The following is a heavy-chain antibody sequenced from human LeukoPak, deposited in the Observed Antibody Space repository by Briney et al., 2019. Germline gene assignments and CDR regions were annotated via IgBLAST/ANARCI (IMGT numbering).Heavy chain of an antibody. J-gene: IGHJ4*02. Sequence: GGSLRLSCAASGFTFSHAWMSWVRQAPGKGLEWIGRLKGKTDGGTTDYAAPMKGRFIISRDDSKNTLYLQVDSLKTEDTAVYYCTTGGYSGYDLGDWGQGTLVTVSP. V-gene: IGHV3-15*01. CDR1: GFTFSHAW. CDR3: TTGGYSGYDLGD. CDR2: LKGKTDGGTT. D-gene: IGHD5-12*01.